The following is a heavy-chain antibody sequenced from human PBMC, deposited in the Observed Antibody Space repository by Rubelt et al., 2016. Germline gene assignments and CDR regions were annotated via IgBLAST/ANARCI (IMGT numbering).Heavy chain of an antibody. CDR2: IYPGDSVT. Sequence: EVQLVQSGAEVKKPGESLKISCKGSGSSFTSYWIGWVRQMPGKGLEWMGIIYPGDSVTRYSPSFQGQGPISAEKSIRTAYLQWSSRKASDTAIYYCAAYHSSQYYNFQYWGQGTLVTVSS. CDR1: GSSFTSYW. CDR3: AAYHSSQYYNFQY. J-gene: IGHJ1*01. D-gene: IGHD3-22*01. V-gene: IGHV5-51*01.